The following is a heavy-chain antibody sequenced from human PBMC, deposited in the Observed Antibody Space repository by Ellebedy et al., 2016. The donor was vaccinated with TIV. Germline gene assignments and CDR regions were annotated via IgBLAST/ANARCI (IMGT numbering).Heavy chain of an antibody. Sequence: ASVKVSCKASGYTFTSYGISWVRQAPGQGLEWMGWISAYNGNTNYAQKLQGRVTMTTDTSTSTAYMELRSLRSDDTAVYYCARDRGGSGSYYSGDFDYWGQGTLVTVSS. CDR1: GYTFTSYG. D-gene: IGHD3-10*01. J-gene: IGHJ4*02. CDR3: ARDRGGSGSYYSGDFDY. CDR2: ISAYNGNT. V-gene: IGHV1-18*04.